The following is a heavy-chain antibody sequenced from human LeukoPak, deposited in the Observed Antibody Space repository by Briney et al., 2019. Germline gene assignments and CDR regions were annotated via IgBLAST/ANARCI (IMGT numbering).Heavy chain of an antibody. J-gene: IGHJ3*01. CDR2: ILHTGKT. CDR1: GYSIKNGYY. V-gene: IGHV4-38-2*02. Sequence: SETLSLTCSVCGYSIKNGYYWDWIRPAPGKGLEWLGSILHTGKTFYNPSLKSRLTLSVDTSKNQFSLNLRSVTASDTAVYYCARGNAFDVWGQGTMVTVSS. CDR3: ARGNAFDV.